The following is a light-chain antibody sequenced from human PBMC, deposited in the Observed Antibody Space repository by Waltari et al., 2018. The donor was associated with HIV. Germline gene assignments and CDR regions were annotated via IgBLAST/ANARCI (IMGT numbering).Light chain of an antibody. CDR3: HQSYNNPFT. V-gene: IGKV1-39*01. CDR1: QHINNY. Sequence: DIQMTQSPSYLSASVGDRVTITCRASQHINNYVSWYQQKPGKDPKLLMYSASSLQSAVPPRFSGSGYGTDFTLTISNLQPDDFGTYYCHQSYNNPFTFGVGTKVDI. CDR2: SAS. J-gene: IGKJ4*01.